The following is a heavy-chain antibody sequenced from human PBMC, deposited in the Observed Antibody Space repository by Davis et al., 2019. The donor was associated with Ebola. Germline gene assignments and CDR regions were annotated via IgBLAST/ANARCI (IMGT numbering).Heavy chain of an antibody. V-gene: IGHV1-2*02. D-gene: IGHD6-13*01. J-gene: IGHJ6*02. CDR3: ARERAGIAAETIYYYYGMDV. CDR2: INPNSGGT. CDR1: GYTFTGYY. Sequence: ASVQVSCKASGYTFTGYYMHWVRQAPGQGLEWMGWINPNSGGTNYAQKFQGRVTMTRDTSISTAYMELSRLRSDDTAVYYCARERAGIAAETIYYYYGMDVWGQGTTVTVSS.